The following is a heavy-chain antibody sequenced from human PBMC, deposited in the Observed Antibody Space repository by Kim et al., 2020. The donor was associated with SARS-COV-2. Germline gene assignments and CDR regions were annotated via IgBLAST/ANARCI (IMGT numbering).Heavy chain of an antibody. V-gene: IGHV3-23*01. D-gene: IGHD5-12*01. CDR3: AKARCYDHNYWYFDV. Sequence: ADPVKRRFTISRDDSKNTLDLQMNGLRSDDTAVYYCAKARCYDHNYWYFDVWGRGTLVTVSS. J-gene: IGHJ2*01.